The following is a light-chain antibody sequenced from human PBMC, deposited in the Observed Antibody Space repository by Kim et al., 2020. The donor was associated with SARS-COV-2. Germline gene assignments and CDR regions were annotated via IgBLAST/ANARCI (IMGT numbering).Light chain of an antibody. CDR1: QSVTAW. Sequence: ASVGCSVTITCRASQSVTAWLAWYQQKPGKAPKLLIYKIFNLESGVPSRFSGTGSGTEFTLTISSLQPDDFATYYCQQYKSYPLTFGGGTKVDIK. J-gene: IGKJ4*01. CDR3: QQYKSYPLT. CDR2: KIF. V-gene: IGKV1-5*03.